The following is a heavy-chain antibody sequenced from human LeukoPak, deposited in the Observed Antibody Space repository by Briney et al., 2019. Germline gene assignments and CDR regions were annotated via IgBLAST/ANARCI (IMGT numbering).Heavy chain of an antibody. V-gene: IGHV2-5*02. Sequence: SGPTLVNPTQTLTLTCTYSGFSLSTSGVGVGWIRQPPGKALEWLALIYWDDDKRYSPSLKSRLTITKDTSKNQVVLTMTNMDPVDTAIYYCAVTIIAAAYDYWGQGTLVTVSS. D-gene: IGHD6-13*01. CDR1: GFSLSTSGVG. CDR3: AVTIIAAAYDY. J-gene: IGHJ4*02. CDR2: IYWDDDK.